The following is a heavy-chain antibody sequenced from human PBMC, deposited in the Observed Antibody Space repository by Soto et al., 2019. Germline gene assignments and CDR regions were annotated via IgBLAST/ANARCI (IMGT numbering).Heavy chain of an antibody. CDR3: AKDRGLYQLPVPLLAY. CDR1: GFTFSDYA. D-gene: IGHD2-2*01. Sequence: EVQLLESGGGLVRPGGSLRLSCLASGFTFSDYAMSWVRQAPGKGLEWVSTISDSGTSIYYVDSVRGRFTISRDNSKSTLFLQMNSLRAEDTAFYYCAKDRGLYQLPVPLLAYWGQGTLVTVSP. J-gene: IGHJ4*02. V-gene: IGHV3-23*01. CDR2: ISDSGTSI.